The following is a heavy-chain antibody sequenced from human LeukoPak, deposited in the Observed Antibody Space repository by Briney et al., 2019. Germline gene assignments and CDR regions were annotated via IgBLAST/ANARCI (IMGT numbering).Heavy chain of an antibody. J-gene: IGHJ4*02. Sequence: ASVKVSCKASGGTFSSHAISWVRQAPGQGLEWMGRIIPILGIANYAQKFQGRVTITADKSTSTAYMELSSLRSEDTAVYYCASLRIGGSRPVFDDWGQGTLVTDCS. V-gene: IGHV1-69*04. CDR3: ASLRIGGSRPVFDD. CDR2: IIPILGIA. CDR1: GGTFSSHA. D-gene: IGHD6-6*01.